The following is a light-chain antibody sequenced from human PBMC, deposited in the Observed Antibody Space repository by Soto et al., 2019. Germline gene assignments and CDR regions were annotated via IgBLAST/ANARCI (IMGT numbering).Light chain of an antibody. J-gene: IGKJ2*01. CDR3: QQRSNWPPVYT. CDR2: DAS. Sequence: EIVLTQSPATLSLSPGERATLSCRASQSVSSYLAWYQQKPGQAPRLLTYDASNRATGIPARFSGSGSGTDFTLTISSLEPEDFAVYYCQQRSNWPPVYTFGQGTKLEIE. CDR1: QSVSSY. V-gene: IGKV3-11*01.